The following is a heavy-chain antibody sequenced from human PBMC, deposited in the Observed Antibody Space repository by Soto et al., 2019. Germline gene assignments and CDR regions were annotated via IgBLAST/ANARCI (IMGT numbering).Heavy chain of an antibody. V-gene: IGHV1-18*01. CDR2: ISAYNGNT. CDR1: GYTFTSYG. CDR3: ARDAPPEDY. Sequence: QVQLVQSGAEVKKPGASVKVSCKASGYTFTSYGVSWVRQSPGQGLEWTGWISAYNGNTNYAQKLQGRVTMTTDTSTGPAYMELRSLRSDDAAVYYFARDAPPEDYWGQEPWSPSPQ. J-gene: IGHJ4*01.